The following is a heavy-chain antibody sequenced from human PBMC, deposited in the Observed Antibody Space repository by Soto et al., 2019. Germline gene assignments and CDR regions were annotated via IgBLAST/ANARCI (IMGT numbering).Heavy chain of an antibody. CDR3: ARIDYVWGSYLYPRI. V-gene: IGHV1-18*04. J-gene: IGHJ3*02. D-gene: IGHD3-16*01. CDR2: ISAYNGNT. Sequence: QVQLVQSGAEVKKPGASVKVSCKASGYTFTSYGISWVRQAPGQWLEWMGWISAYNGNTNYAQKLQGRVTMTTDTSTSTAYMELRSLRSDDTAVYYCARIDYVWGSYLYPRIWGQGTMVTVSS. CDR1: GYTFTSYG.